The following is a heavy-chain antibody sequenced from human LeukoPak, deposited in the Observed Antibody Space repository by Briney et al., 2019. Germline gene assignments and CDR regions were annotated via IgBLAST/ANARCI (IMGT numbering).Heavy chain of an antibody. CDR3: ARQELTMPVVECHY. J-gene: IGHJ4*02. V-gene: IGHV3-53*01. CDR2: TYSGGRT. CDR1: GFTVSSNY. D-gene: IGHD2/OR15-2a*01. Sequence: PGGSLRLSCAASGFTVSSNYMTWVRQAPGKGLEWVSVTYSGGRTYYADSVKGRFTISRDNSKNTLYLQMNSLRAEDTAVYYCARQELTMPVVECHYWGQGTLVTVSS.